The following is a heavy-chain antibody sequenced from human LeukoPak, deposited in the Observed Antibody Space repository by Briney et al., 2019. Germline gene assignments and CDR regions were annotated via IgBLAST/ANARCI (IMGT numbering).Heavy chain of an antibody. CDR1: GFTFSSYS. CDR3: ARDFSGDYYDSSGYYDFGIDY. Sequence: KPGGSLRLSCVASGFTFSSYSMNWVRQAPGKGLEWVSSISSSSSYIYYADSVKGRFTISRDNAKNSLYLQMNSLRAEDTAVYYCARDFSGDYYDSSGYYDFGIDYWGQGTLVTVSS. J-gene: IGHJ4*02. D-gene: IGHD3-22*01. CDR2: ISSSSSYI. V-gene: IGHV3-21*01.